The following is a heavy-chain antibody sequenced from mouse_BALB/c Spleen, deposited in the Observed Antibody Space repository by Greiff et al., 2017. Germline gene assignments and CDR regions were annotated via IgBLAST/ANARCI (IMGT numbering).Heavy chain of an antibody. V-gene: IGHV2-2*02. Sequence: QVHVKQSGPGLVQPSQSLSITCTVSGFSLTSYGVHWVRQSPGKGLEWLGVIWSGGSTDYNAAFISRLSISKDNSKSQVFFKMNSLQANDTAIYYCARSFTTATAWFAYWGQGTLVTVSA. CDR1: GFSLTSYG. J-gene: IGHJ3*01. D-gene: IGHD1-2*01. CDR2: IWSGGST. CDR3: ARSFTTATAWFAY.